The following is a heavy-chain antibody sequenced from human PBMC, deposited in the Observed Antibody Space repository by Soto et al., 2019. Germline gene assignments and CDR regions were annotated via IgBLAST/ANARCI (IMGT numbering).Heavy chain of an antibody. V-gene: IGHV3-23*01. CDR3: AKDSYGSGTDYFYGMEV. CDR1: GFSFSSYA. Sequence: GGSLRLSCAASGFSFSSYAMSWVRQAPGKGLEWVSSITAGGGGTYYADSVKGRFTISRVNSKNTLFVQMNSLRAEDTAVYYCAKDSYGSGTDYFYGMEVWGQGXTVTVYS. D-gene: IGHD3-10*01. J-gene: IGHJ6*02. CDR2: ITAGGGGT.